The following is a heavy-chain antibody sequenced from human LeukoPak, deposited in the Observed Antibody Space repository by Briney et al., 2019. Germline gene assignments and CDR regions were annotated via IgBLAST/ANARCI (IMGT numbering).Heavy chain of an antibody. CDR3: AKHRIGSYYVADAFDI. CDR1: GFTFSSYA. Sequence: GGSLRLSCAASGFTFSSYAMSWVRQAPGKGLEWVSTISGSGDSTYYADSVKGRFTISRDNSKNTVYLQMNSLRAEDTAAYYCAKHRIGSYYVADAFDIWGQGTMVTVSS. V-gene: IGHV3-23*01. D-gene: IGHD1-26*01. CDR2: ISGSGDST. J-gene: IGHJ3*02.